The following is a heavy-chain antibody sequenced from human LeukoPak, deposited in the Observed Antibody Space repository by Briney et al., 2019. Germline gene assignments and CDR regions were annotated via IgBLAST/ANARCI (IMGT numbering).Heavy chain of an antibody. D-gene: IGHD2/OR15-2a*01. J-gene: IGHJ4*02. CDR1: GFTFSGSA. Sequence: GGSLKLSCAASGFTFSGSAMHWVRQAPGKGLEWVANIKQDGSEKYYVDSVKGRFTISRDNAKNSLYLQMNSLRAEDTAVYYCARDQNSLDYWGQGTLVTVSS. CDR2: IKQDGSEK. CDR3: ARDQNSLDY. V-gene: IGHV3-7*01.